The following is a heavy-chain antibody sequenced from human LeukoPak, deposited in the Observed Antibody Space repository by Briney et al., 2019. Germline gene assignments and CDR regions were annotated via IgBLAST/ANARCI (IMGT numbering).Heavy chain of an antibody. CDR3: ARGTTVATRHYYSYYMDA. CDR2: IDDTGFT. J-gene: IGHJ6*03. V-gene: IGHV4-59*11. CDR1: GASMSDHS. D-gene: IGHD4-23*01. Sequence: SETLPLTCSVSGASMSDHSWGWIRQPPGKGLEWIANIDDTGFTNDNPSLKSRVTSSIDTSKNQFSLRLTSVTAADTAVYYCARGTTVATRHYYSYYMDAWGRGTTVTVSS.